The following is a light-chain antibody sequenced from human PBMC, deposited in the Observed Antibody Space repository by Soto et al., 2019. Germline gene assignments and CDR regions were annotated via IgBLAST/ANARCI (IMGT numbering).Light chain of an antibody. CDR1: QSVSSN. V-gene: IGKV3-15*01. CDR2: GAS. Sequence: EIVMTQSPATLSMSPGKRATLSCRASQSVSSNLAWYQQKPGQPPRLLIYGASARATGIPARFSGSGSGTEFTLTISSLQSEDFAVYYCQQYTNWPPWTFGQGTRVEIK. J-gene: IGKJ1*01. CDR3: QQYTNWPPWT.